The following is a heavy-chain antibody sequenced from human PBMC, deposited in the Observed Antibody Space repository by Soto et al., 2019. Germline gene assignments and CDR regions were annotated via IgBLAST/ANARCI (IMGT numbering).Heavy chain of an antibody. CDR1: GFTFSAYG. J-gene: IGHJ4*02. D-gene: IGHD3-10*01. V-gene: IGHV3-30*18. CDR2: ISYDGGNK. Sequence: GGSLRLSCAASGFTFSAYGMHWVRQAPGKGLEWVAVISYDGGNKYHADSVKGRFTISRDNSKNTLYLQMNSLRAEDTAVYYCAKDSGRGSADYLFDYWGQGILVTVSS. CDR3: AKDSGRGSADYLFDY.